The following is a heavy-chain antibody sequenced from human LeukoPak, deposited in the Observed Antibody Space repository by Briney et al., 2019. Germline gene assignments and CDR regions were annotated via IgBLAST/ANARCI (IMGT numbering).Heavy chain of an antibody. CDR1: GGSISSGSYY. Sequence: SETLSLTCTVSGGSISSGSYYWSWIRQPTGKGLEWIGRIYTSGSTNYNPSLKSRVTISVDTSKTQFSLKLSSVTAADTAVYYCARWIGYCSSTSCFYYFDYWGQGTLVTVSS. CDR2: IYTSGST. V-gene: IGHV4-61*02. D-gene: IGHD2-2*03. CDR3: ARWIGYCSSTSCFYYFDY. J-gene: IGHJ4*02.